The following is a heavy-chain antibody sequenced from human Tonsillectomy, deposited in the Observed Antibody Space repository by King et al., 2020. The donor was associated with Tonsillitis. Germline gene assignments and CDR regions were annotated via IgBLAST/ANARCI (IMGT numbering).Heavy chain of an antibody. CDR1: GFTFSSYG. J-gene: IGHJ6*02. D-gene: IGHD2-15*01. CDR2: ISYDGSNK. V-gene: IGHV3-30*18. Sequence: VQLVESGGGVVQPGRSLRLSCAASGFTFSSYGMHWVRQAPGKGLEWVAVISYDGSNKYYADSVKGRFTISRDNSKNTLYLQMNSLRAEDTAVYYCAKSLIPPVNIVVVVATYYYYGMDVWGQGPTVTVSS. CDR3: AKSLIPPVNIVVVVATYYYYGMDV.